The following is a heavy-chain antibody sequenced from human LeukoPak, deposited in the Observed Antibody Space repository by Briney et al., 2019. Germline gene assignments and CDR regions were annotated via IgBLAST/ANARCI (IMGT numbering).Heavy chain of an antibody. V-gene: IGHV4-38-2*02. CDR2: IYHSGST. J-gene: IGHJ3*02. CDR3: AKDFRAFDI. Sequence: SETLSLTCTVSGYSISSGYYWGWIRQPPGKGLEWIGSIYHSGSTYYNPSLKSRVTISVDTSKNQFSLKLSSVTAADTAVYYCAKDFRAFDIWGRGTMVTVSS. CDR1: GYSISSGYY.